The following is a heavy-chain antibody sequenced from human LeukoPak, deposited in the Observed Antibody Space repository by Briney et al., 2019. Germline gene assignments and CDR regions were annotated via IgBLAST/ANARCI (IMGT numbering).Heavy chain of an antibody. V-gene: IGHV3-21*01. CDR2: ITSSSGFI. Sequence: GGSLRLSCAASGFTFSSYTMNWVRQAPGKGLERVPSITSSSGFISYADSVKGRFTISRDNAKNSLYLQMNSLTAEDTAVYYCARDGNYVSGRVGAFDIWGQGTMVTVSS. CDR1: GFTFSSYT. J-gene: IGHJ3*02. CDR3: ARDGNYVSGRVGAFDI. D-gene: IGHD3-10*01.